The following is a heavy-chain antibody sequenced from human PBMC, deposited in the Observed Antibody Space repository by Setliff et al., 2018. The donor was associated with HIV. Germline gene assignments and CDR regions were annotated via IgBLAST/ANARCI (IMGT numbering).Heavy chain of an antibody. J-gene: IGHJ4*02. Sequence: SSNGGSTYYADSVKGRFTISRDNSKNTLYLQMGSLRAEDTAVYYCARVADGYNSYFDYWGQGTVVTVSS. D-gene: IGHD5-18*01. CDR2: SSNGGST. CDR3: ARVADGYNSYFDY. V-gene: IGHV3-64*02.